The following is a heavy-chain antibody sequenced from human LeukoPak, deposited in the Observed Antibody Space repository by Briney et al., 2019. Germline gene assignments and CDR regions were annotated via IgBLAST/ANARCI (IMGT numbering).Heavy chain of an antibody. J-gene: IGHJ4*02. D-gene: IGHD6-19*01. CDR1: GFTFNTHA. Sequence: GRSLRLSCAASGFTFNTHAVHWVRQAPGKGLEWLAVISHDGITKYYADSVKGRFTISRDTSKNSLYLQMNSLRPEDTALYYCARDDVTVGGPDLDYWGQGTLVTVSS. V-gene: IGHV3-30-3*01. CDR2: ISHDGITK. CDR3: ARDDVTVGGPDLDY.